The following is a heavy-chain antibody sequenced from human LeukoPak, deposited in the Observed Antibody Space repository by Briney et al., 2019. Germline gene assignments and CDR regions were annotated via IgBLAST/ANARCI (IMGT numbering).Heavy chain of an antibody. Sequence: PSETLSLTCTVSGGSISSGGYYWSWIRQPPGKGLEWIGYIYHSGSTYYNPSLKSRVTISVDRSKIQFSLKLSSVTAADTAVYYCARAGSYDILTGTYFDYWGQGTLVTVSS. J-gene: IGHJ4*02. CDR2: IYHSGST. CDR1: GGSISSGGYY. V-gene: IGHV4-30-2*01. D-gene: IGHD3-9*01. CDR3: ARAGSYDILTGTYFDY.